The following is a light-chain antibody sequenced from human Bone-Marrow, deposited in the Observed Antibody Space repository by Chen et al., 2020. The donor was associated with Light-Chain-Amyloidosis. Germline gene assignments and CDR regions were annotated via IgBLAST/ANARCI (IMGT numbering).Light chain of an antibody. CDR3: QVWDRSSDRPV. Sequence: SYVLTQPSSVSVAPGQKATIACGGNNIGSTSVHWYQQTPGQAPPLVIYDDSDRPSGMPERLSGSNSGNTATLTISRVEAGDESDYYCQVWDRSSDRPVFGGGTKLTVL. J-gene: IGLJ3*02. CDR2: DDS. CDR1: NIGSTS. V-gene: IGLV3-21*02.